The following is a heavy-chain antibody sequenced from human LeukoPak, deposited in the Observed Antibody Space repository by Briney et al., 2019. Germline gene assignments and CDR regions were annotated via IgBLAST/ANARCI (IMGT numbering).Heavy chain of an antibody. J-gene: IGHJ4*02. D-gene: IGHD2-21*01. CDR3: ARGYSIPPHQLYYFDY. CDR2: INPNSGGT. CDR1: GYTFTGYY. Sequence: GASVNVSFKASGYTFTGYYMHWVRQAPGQGLEWMGWINPNSGGTNYAQKFQGWVTMTRDTSISTAYMELSRLRSDDTAVYYCARGYSIPPHQLYYFDYWGQGTLVTVSS. V-gene: IGHV1-2*04.